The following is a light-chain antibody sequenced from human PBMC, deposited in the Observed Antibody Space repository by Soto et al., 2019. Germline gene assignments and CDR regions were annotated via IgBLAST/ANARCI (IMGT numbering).Light chain of an antibody. V-gene: IGKV3-15*01. Sequence: VMTQSPDSLAASLGERATIYCRASQSVSSNLAWYQQKPGQAPRLLIYGASTRATGIPARFSGSGSGTEFTLTISSLQSEDFAVYYCQQYNNWPPGTFGQGTKVEIK. J-gene: IGKJ1*01. CDR1: QSVSSN. CDR2: GAS. CDR3: QQYNNWPPGT.